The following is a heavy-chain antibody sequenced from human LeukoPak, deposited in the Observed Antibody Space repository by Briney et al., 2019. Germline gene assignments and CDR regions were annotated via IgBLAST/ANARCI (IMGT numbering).Heavy chain of an antibody. D-gene: IGHD2-15*01. CDR3: ARERYCSGGSCSVWFDP. CDR1: GGSISSYY. Sequence: PSETLSLTCTVSGGSISSYYWSWIRQPPGKGLEWSGYIYYSGGTNYNPSLKSRVTISVDTSKNQFSLKLSSVTAADTAVYYCARERYCSGGSCSVWFDPWGQGTLVTVSS. V-gene: IGHV4-59*12. CDR2: IYYSGGT. J-gene: IGHJ5*02.